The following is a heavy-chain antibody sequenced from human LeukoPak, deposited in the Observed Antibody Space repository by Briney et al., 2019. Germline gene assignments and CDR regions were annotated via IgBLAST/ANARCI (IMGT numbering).Heavy chain of an antibody. CDR2: IYYSGSA. J-gene: IGHJ4*02. CDR1: GGSISSSSYH. Sequence: SETLSLTCSVSGGSISSSSYHWGWIRQSPGKGLEWIGSIYYSGSAYYNPSLKSRLAISVDTSKNQFSLKLSSVTAADTAVYYCARCISMVRGVIRPPDYWGQGTLVTVSS. V-gene: IGHV4-39*01. CDR3: ARCISMVRGVIRPPDY. D-gene: IGHD3-10*01.